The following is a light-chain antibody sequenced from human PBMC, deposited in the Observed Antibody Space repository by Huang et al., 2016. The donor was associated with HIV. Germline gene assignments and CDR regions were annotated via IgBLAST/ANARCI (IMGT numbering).Light chain of an antibody. CDR1: QSITTY. Sequence: DIQMTQSPSSLSASVGDRVTITCRVSQSITTYLNWYQQKPGKAPKLLIYAASSLQSGVPSRFSGSGSGTDFTLTITSLQPEDFATYYCQQTYSAPPLTFGGGTKVEI. CDR2: AAS. V-gene: IGKV1-39*01. J-gene: IGKJ4*01. CDR3: QQTYSAPPLT.